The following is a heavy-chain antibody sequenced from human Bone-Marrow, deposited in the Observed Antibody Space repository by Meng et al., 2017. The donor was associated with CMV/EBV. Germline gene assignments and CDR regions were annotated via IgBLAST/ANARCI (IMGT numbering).Heavy chain of an antibody. Sequence: LRLSCTVSGGSISSGDYYWSWIRQPPGKGLEWLGYISSSGSTYYNPSLKSRLTISVDTSKSQFSLKLTSVTATDTAVYYCARSRGNLFEYWGHGALVTVSS. CDR2: ISSSGST. D-gene: IGHD1-1*01. CDR3: ARSRGNLFEY. CDR1: GGSISSGDYY. V-gene: IGHV4-30-4*08. J-gene: IGHJ4*01.